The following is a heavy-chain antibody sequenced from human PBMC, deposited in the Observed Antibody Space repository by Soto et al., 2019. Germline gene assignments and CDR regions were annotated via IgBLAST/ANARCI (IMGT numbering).Heavy chain of an antibody. CDR1: GGSISSYY. D-gene: IGHD4-17*01. Sequence: PETLSLTCTVSGGSISSYYWSWIRQPAGKGLEWIGRIYTSGSTNYNPSLKSRVTMSVDTSKNQFSLKLSSVTAADTAVYYCARDGDYGDYLGTDYWGQGTLVTVS. CDR2: IYTSGST. V-gene: IGHV4-4*07. J-gene: IGHJ4*02. CDR3: ARDGDYGDYLGTDY.